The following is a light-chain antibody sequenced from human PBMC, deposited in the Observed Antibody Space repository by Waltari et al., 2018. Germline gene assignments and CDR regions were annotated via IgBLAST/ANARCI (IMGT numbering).Light chain of an antibody. CDR1: QSVTTI. CDR3: QQYEDWPPIT. Sequence: EIVMTQSPATVSVSPGERATLSCRASQSVTTILACFQQRPGQPPRVLIYCASTRAAGSPARFSGSGSGTEFTLTIRSLQSEDLAVDYCQQYEDWPPITVGGGTKVEIK. CDR2: CAS. J-gene: IGKJ4*01. V-gene: IGKV3-15*01.